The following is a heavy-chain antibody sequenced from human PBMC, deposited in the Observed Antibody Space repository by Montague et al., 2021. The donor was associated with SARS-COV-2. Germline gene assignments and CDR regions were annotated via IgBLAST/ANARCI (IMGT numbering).Heavy chain of an antibody. CDR3: ARGPSRLATQEFYFGY. CDR2: IYYSGNT. Sequence: TLSLTCIVSSDSISSGGYYWSWILQQPGKVLEWIGYIYYSGNTYYNPFLKSRVTMSVDTTKNQFSLTLNSVTAADTAVYYCARGPSRLATQEFYFGYWGQGTLVSVSS. D-gene: IGHD5-24*01. J-gene: IGHJ4*02. V-gene: IGHV4-31*03. CDR1: SDSISSGGYY.